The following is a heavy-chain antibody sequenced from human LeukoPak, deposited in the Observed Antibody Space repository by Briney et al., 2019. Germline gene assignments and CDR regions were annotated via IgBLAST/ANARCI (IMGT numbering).Heavy chain of an antibody. V-gene: IGHV1-3*01. D-gene: IGHD3-16*02. CDR1: GYTFTSYA. CDR3: ARAHNYDYVWGSYRLGVYFDY. Sequence: ASVKVSCKASGYTFTSYAMHWVRQAPGQRLEWMGWINAGNGNTKYSQKFQGRVTITRDTSASTAYMELSSLRSEDTAVYYCARAHNYDYVWGSYRLGVYFDYWGQGTLVTVSS. J-gene: IGHJ4*02. CDR2: INAGNGNT.